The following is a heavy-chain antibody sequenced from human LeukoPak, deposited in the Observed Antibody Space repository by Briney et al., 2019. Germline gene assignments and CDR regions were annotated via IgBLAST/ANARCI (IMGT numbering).Heavy chain of an antibody. CDR1: GFTFDDYG. Sequence: GGSLRLSCAASGFTFDDYGMSWVRQAPGKGLEWVSGINWNGGSTGYADSVKGRFTISRDSAKNSLYLQMNSLRAEDTALYHCARWGAVALPDYWGQGTLVTVSS. CDR2: INWNGGST. D-gene: IGHD6-19*01. CDR3: ARWGAVALPDY. J-gene: IGHJ4*02. V-gene: IGHV3-20*01.